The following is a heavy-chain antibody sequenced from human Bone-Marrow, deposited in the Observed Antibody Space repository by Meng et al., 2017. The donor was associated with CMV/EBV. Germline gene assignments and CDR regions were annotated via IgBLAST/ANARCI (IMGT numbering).Heavy chain of an antibody. Sequence: GESRMISCAASGCTFSSYWMSWVRQAPGKGLEWVANIKQDGSEKYYVDSVKGRFTISRDNAKNSRYLQMNSLRAEDTAVYYCARARQLRRLRASSAEVWGQGNTVTVSS. CDR3: ARARQLRRLRASSAEV. CDR2: IKQDGSEK. CDR1: GCTFSSYW. J-gene: IGHJ6*02. D-gene: IGHD3-3*01. V-gene: IGHV3-7*01.